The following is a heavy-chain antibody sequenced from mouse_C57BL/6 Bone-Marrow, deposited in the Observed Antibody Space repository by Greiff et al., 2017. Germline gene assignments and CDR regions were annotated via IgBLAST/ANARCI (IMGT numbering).Heavy chain of an antibody. CDR3: ARSLYYYGSYY. J-gene: IGHJ2*01. CDR1: GYTFTSYW. D-gene: IGHD1-1*01. V-gene: IGHV1-64*01. Sequence: QVHVKQPGAELVKPGASVKLSCKASGYTFTSYWMHWVKQRPGQGLEWIGMIHPNSGSTNYNEKFKSKATLTVDKSSSTAYMQLSSLTSEDSAVYYCARSLYYYGSYYWGQGTTLTVSS. CDR2: IHPNSGST.